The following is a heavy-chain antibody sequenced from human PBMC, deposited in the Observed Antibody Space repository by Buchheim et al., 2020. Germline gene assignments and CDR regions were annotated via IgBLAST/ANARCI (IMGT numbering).Heavy chain of an antibody. J-gene: IGHJ3*02. D-gene: IGHD5-18*01. Sequence: QVQLVESGGGVVQPGRSLRLSCAASGFTFSSYAMHWVRQAPGKGLEWVALISFDGNSKYYGDSVKGRFTISRDNSKDTLFLQMDSLRPEDTAVYYCATKGGYAYGDDAFDIWGQGT. CDR1: GFTFSSYA. CDR3: ATKGGYAYGDDAFDI. CDR2: ISFDGNSK. V-gene: IGHV3-30*04.